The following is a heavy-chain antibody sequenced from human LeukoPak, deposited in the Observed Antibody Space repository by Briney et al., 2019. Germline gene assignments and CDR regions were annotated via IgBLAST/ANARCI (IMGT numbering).Heavy chain of an antibody. CDR3: ARARWLAGYYFDY. Sequence: ASVTVSCKASGYTFTGYYMHWVRQAPGQGLEWMGWINPNSGGTNYAQKFQGRVTMTRDTSISTAYMEMRRLRSDDTAVYYCARARWLAGYYFDYWGQGTLFTVSS. D-gene: IGHD6-19*01. CDR2: INPNSGGT. J-gene: IGHJ4*02. V-gene: IGHV1-2*02. CDR1: GYTFTGYY.